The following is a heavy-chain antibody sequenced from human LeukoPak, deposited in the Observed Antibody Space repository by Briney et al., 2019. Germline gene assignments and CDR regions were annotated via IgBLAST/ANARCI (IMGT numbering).Heavy chain of an antibody. V-gene: IGHV1-2*02. CDR1: GYTFTDYY. CDR3: ARENTAMASDY. CDR2: IHPNSGGT. J-gene: IGHJ4*02. D-gene: IGHD5-18*01. Sequence: ASVKVSCKASGYTFTDYYIHWVRQAPGQGLEWMGWIHPNSGGTNYAQKFQGRVTMTRDTSISTAYMELSRLRSDDTAVYYCARENTAMASDYWGQGTLVTVSS.